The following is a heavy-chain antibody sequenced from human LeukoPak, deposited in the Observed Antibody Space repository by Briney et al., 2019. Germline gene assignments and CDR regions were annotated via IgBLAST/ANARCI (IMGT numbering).Heavy chain of an antibody. J-gene: IGHJ5*02. Sequence: ASVKVSCKASRSTFRKYTFNWVRQAPGQGLEWMGRINPNSGGTNYAQKFQGRVTMTRDTSINTAYMELSRLGSDDTAVYYCTRGTGTSWFDPWGQGTLVTVSS. V-gene: IGHV1-2*02. D-gene: IGHD1-7*01. CDR3: TRGTGTSWFDP. CDR1: RSTFRKYT. CDR2: INPNSGGT.